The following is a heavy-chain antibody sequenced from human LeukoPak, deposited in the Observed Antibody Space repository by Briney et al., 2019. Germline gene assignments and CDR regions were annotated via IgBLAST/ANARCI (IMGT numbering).Heavy chain of an antibody. D-gene: IGHD3-10*01. V-gene: IGHV3-21*01. CDR3: ARDSANDYGSGSYYKGYFDY. CDR1: GFTFSSYS. Sequence: SGGSLRLSCAASGFTFSSYSMNWVRQAPGKGLEWVSSISSSSSYIYYADLVKGRFTISRDNVKNSLYLQMNSLRAEDTAVYYCARDSANDYGSGSYYKGYFDYWGQGTLVTVSS. J-gene: IGHJ4*02. CDR2: ISSSSSYI.